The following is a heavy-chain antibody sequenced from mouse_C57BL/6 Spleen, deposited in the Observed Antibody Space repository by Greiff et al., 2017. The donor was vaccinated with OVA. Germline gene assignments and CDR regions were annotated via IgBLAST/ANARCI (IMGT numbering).Heavy chain of an antibody. D-gene: IGHD1-1*01. Sequence: QVQLHQPGAELVRPGSSVKLSCKASGYTFTSYWMDWVKQRPGQGLEWIGNTYPSDSETHYNQKFKDKATLTVDKSSSTAYMQLSSLTSEDSAVYYCARGDYFWFAYWGQGTLVTVSA. V-gene: IGHV1-61*01. J-gene: IGHJ3*01. CDR3: ARGDYFWFAY. CDR2: TYPSDSET. CDR1: GYTFTSYW.